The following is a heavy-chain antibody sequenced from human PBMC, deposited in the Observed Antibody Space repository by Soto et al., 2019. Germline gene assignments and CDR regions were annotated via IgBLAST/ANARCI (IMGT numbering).Heavy chain of an antibody. Sequence: QVQLVESGGGVVQPGRSLRLSCAASGFTFSSYGMHWVRQAPGKGLEWVAVISYDGSNKYYADSVKGRFTISRDNSKNTLYLQMNSLRAEDTAVYYCAKDRIGWELQGPFDYWGQGTLVTVSS. J-gene: IGHJ4*02. CDR3: AKDRIGWELQGPFDY. D-gene: IGHD1-26*01. CDR1: GFTFSSYG. CDR2: ISYDGSNK. V-gene: IGHV3-30*18.